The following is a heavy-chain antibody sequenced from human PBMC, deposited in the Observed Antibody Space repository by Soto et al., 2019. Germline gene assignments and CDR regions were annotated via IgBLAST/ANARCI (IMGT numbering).Heavy chain of an antibody. J-gene: IGHJ6*02. CDR2: INSDGSST. D-gene: IGHD6-19*01. CDR1: GFTFSSYW. V-gene: IGHV3-74*01. CDR3: AREPPRSGSYYGMDV. Sequence: GGSLRLSCAASGFTFSSYWMHWVRQAPGKGLVWVSRINSDGSSTSYADSVKGRFTISRDNAKNTLYLQMNSLRAEDTAVYYCAREPPRSGSYYGMDVWGQGTTVTVSS.